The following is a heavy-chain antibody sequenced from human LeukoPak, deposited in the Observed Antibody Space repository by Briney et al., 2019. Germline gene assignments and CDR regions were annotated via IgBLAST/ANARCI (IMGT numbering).Heavy chain of an antibody. CDR3: ARALRYYYYGMDV. CDR2: IYYSGST. CDR1: GGSISSYY. J-gene: IGHJ6*02. V-gene: IGHV4-59*01. Sequence: SSETLSLTCTVSGGSISSYYWSWIRQPPGKGLEWIGYIYYSGSTNYNPSLKSRVTISVDASKNQFSLKLSSVTAADTVVYYCARALRYYYYGMDVWGQGTTVTVSS.